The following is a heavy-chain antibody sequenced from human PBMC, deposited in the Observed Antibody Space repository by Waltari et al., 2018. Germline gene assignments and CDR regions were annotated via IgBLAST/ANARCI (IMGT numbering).Heavy chain of an antibody. D-gene: IGHD3-22*01. CDR3: AREAYYYDSSGYYYYYGMDV. CDR1: GGSISSYY. V-gene: IGHV4-59*01. J-gene: IGHJ6*02. CDR2: IYYSGST. Sequence: QVQLQESGPGLVKPSETLSLTCTVSGGSISSYYWSWIRQPPGQGLEWIGYIYYSGSTNYNPSLKSRVTISVDTSKNQFSLKLSSVTAADTAVYYCAREAYYYDSSGYYYYYGMDVWGQGTTVTVSS.